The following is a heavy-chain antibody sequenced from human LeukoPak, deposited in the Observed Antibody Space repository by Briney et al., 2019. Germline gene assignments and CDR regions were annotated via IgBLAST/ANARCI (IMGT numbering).Heavy chain of an antibody. CDR1: GYTFTGYY. CDR2: INPNSGGT. D-gene: IGHD6-13*01. CDR3: ARDPAYSSSWYYFYY. V-gene: IGHV1-2*02. J-gene: IGHJ4*02. Sequence: GASVKVSCKASGYTFTGYYMHWVRQAPGQGLEWMGWINPNSGGTNYAQKFQGRVTMTRDTSISTAYMELSRLRSDDTAVYYCARDPAYSSSWYYFYYGGQGNLVSVSS.